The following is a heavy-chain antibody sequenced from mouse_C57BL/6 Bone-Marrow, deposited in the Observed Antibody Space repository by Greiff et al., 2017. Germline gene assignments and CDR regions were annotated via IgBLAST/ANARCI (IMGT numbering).Heavy chain of an antibody. D-gene: IGHD3-2*02. V-gene: IGHV1-42*01. CDR2: INPSTGGT. J-gene: IGHJ2*01. CDR1: GYSFTGYY. CDR3: AKSQTAQASFDY. Sequence: EVKLVASGPELVKPGASVKISCKASGYSFTGYYMNWVKQSPEKSLEWIGEINPSTGGTTYNQKFKAKATLTVDKSSSTAYMQLKSLTSEDSAVYYCAKSQTAQASFDYWGQGTTLTVSS.